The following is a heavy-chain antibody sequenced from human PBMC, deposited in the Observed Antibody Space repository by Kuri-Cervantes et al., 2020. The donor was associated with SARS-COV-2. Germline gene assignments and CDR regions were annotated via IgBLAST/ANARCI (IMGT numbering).Heavy chain of an antibody. CDR3: ARDRRNYDFWSGYYTSDYGMDV. D-gene: IGHD3-3*01. CDR1: GFTFSSYW. Sequence: GGPLRLSCAASGFTFSSYWMHWVRQAPGKGLVWVSRINSDGSSTSYADSVKGRFTISRDNAKNTLYLQMNSLRAEDTAVYYCARDRRNYDFWSGYYTSDYGMDVWGQGTTVTVSS. CDR2: INSDGSST. V-gene: IGHV3-74*01. J-gene: IGHJ6*02.